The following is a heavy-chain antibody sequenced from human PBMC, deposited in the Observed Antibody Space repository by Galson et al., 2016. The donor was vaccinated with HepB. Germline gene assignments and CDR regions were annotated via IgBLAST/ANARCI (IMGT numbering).Heavy chain of an antibody. CDR1: GGSINGGSYH. CDR2: ISYSGST. D-gene: IGHD5-12*01. V-gene: IGHV4-39*01. J-gene: IGHJ6*02. Sequence: ETLSLTCTVSGGSINGGSYHWGWIRQPPGKGLEWIGGISYSGSTYYNPSLKSRVTIFGDTSKNQFSLKLSSVTAADTAVFYCARQGSAYGVGLDVWGQGTTVTVSS. CDR3: ARQGSAYGVGLDV.